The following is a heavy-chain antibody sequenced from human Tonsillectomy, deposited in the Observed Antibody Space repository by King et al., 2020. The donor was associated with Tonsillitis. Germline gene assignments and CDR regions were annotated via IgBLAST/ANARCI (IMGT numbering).Heavy chain of an antibody. CDR1: AFTFTSYG. V-gene: IGHV3-30*03. CDR3: ATACDGGDCYSNY. D-gene: IGHD2-21*02. Sequence: VQLVESGGGVVQPGRSLRLSCSASAFTFTSYGMHWVRQAPGTGLGWVAFISSDGSYTYYVDSVKGRFSISRDNSKNTLFLQMNSLRPEDTAVYYCATACDGGDCYSNYWGQGTLVTVSS. CDR2: ISSDGSYT. J-gene: IGHJ4*02.